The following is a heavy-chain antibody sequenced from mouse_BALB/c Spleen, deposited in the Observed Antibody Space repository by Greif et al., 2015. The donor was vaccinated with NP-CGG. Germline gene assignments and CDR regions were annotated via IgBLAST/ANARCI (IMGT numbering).Heavy chain of an antibody. CDR1: GFTFSDYY. V-gene: IGHV5-4*02. Sequence: EVHLVESGGGLVKPGGSLKLSCAASGFTFSDYYMYWVRQTPEKRLEWVATISDGGSYTYYPDSVKGRFTISRDNAKNNLYLQMSSLKSEDTAMYYCARDDYGSSCVGLYWYFDVWGAGTTVTVSP. J-gene: IGHJ1*01. CDR2: ISDGGSYT. D-gene: IGHD1-1*01. CDR3: ARDDYGSSCVGLYWYFDV.